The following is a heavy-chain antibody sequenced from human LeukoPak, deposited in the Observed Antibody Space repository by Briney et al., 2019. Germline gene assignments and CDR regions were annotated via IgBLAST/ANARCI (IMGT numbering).Heavy chain of an antibody. Sequence: ASVKVSCKASGYTFNGYYLHWVRQAPGQGLEWMGWINPNSGGTNYAQKFQGRVTMTRDTSISTAYMELSRLRSDDTAVYYCARWMTTVITPDYWGQGTLVPVSS. CDR3: ARWMTTVITPDY. D-gene: IGHD4-11*01. CDR2: INPNSGGT. J-gene: IGHJ4*02. CDR1: GYTFNGYY. V-gene: IGHV1-2*02.